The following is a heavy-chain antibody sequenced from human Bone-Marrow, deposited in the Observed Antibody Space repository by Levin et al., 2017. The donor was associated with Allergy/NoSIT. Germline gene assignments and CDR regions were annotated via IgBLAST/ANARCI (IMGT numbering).Heavy chain of an antibody. CDR2: IYHNGNS. V-gene: IGHV4-30-4*01. J-gene: IGHJ4*02. CDR1: GASITRGEYY. CDR3: ARVNGDHWFIDS. D-gene: IGHD4-17*01. Sequence: SSQTLSLTCTVSGASITRGEYYWTWIRQSPVKGLEWIGYIYHNGNSYYDPSLKSRVTISVNTAKNQFSLKLNSVTAADTALYYCARVNGDHWFIDSWGRGSLVTVSS.